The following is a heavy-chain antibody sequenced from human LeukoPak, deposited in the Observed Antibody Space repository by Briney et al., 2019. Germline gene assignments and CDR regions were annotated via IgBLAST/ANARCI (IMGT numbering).Heavy chain of an antibody. CDR3: ARDRDIVVVPAALAYDAFDI. J-gene: IGHJ3*02. D-gene: IGHD2-2*01. V-gene: IGHV1-69*13. Sequence: ASVKVSCKASGGTFSSYAISWVRQAPGQGLEWMGGIIPIFGTANYAQKFQGRVTITADESTSTAYMELSSLRSEDTAVYYCARDRDIVVVPAALAYDAFDIWGQGTMVTVSS. CDR1: GGTFSSYA. CDR2: IIPIFGTA.